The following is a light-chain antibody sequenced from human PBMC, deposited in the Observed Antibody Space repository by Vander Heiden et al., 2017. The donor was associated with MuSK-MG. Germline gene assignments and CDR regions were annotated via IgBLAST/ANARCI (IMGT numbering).Light chain of an antibody. V-gene: IGKV1-39*01. CDR3: QQTDNTPLT. CDR1: QNIITY. CDR2: AVS. Sequence: DIQMTQSPSSLSASVGDRVSITCRASQNIITYLTWYQQKPGKAPTLLMYAVSTLQSGIPSRFSGSGSGTEFTLTISSLHPEDFATYYCQQTDNTPLTFGGGTKVEIK. J-gene: IGKJ4*01.